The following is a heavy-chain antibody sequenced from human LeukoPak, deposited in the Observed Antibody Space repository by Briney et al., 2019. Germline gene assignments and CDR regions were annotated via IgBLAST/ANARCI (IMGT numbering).Heavy chain of an antibody. D-gene: IGHD3-10*01. V-gene: IGHV3-23*01. CDR1: GFTFNKYG. CDR3: AKYVFSYGAGSYLAH. CDR2: ISGSGSNT. J-gene: IGHJ4*02. Sequence: GGSLRLSCAASGFTFNKYGMSWVRQAPGKGLEWVSGISGSGSNTYYAESVKDRFIISRDSTKNTLFLQVNSLRVEDTAVYYCAKYVFSYGAGSYLAHWGRGTLVSVSS.